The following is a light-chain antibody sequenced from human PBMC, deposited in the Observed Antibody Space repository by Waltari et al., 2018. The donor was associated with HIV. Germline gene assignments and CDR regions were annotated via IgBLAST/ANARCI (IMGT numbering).Light chain of an antibody. Sequence: QSALTQPPAASGSPGQSVTISCTGTSNDIGPYNYVSWYQQHPDKAPRLLIYEVNKRPSGVSGRFSGSKSGNTASLTVSGLQAEDEADYYCSSYAGSGNLLLFGGGTKVTVL. J-gene: IGLJ6*01. CDR2: EVN. CDR3: SSYAGSGNLLL. CDR1: SNDIGPYNY. V-gene: IGLV2-8*01.